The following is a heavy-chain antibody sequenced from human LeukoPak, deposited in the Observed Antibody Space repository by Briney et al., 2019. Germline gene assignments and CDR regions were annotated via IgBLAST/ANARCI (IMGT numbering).Heavy chain of an antibody. CDR1: GGSISSSGYY. CDR2: LYYGGTT. D-gene: IGHD5-18*01. J-gene: IGHJ4*02. Sequence: SETLSLTCTVSGGSISSSGYYWTWMRQPPGKGLEWIGYLYYGGTTYYNPSLKSRVTMSVDTSKNQFSLKLNSVTAADTAVYYCACRTWIQLWEEYWGQGTLVTVSS. CDR3: ACRTWIQLWEEY. V-gene: IGHV4-39*01.